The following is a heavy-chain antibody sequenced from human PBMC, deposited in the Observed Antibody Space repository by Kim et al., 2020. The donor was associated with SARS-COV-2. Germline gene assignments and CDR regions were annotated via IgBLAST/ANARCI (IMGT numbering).Heavy chain of an antibody. Sequence: SETLSLTCTVSGGSINSGGYYWSWIHQHPEKGLEWIGYIFYSGSTYCNPSLKSRVTISVDTSKNQFSLKLSSVTAADTAVYYCTTMIRGAPGWFDPWGQGTLVTVSS. CDR2: IFYSGST. V-gene: IGHV4-31*03. D-gene: IGHD3-10*01. J-gene: IGHJ5*02. CDR3: TTMIRGAPGWFDP. CDR1: GGSINSGGYY.